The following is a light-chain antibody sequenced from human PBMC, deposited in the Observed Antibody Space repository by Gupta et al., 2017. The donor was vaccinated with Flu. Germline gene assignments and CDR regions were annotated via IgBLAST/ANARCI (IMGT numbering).Light chain of an antibody. CDR2: GAS. CDR3: QQSYMTPPFT. J-gene: IGKJ3*01. CDR1: QSISNY. Sequence: DIELTQSPSSLSASVGDRVTITCRASQSISNYLNWYQQKPGKAPELLIYGASSLQSGVPSRFSGSGSGTECTLTISRLQPEDCATYYCQQSYMTPPFTFGPGTKVDIK. V-gene: IGKV1-39*01.